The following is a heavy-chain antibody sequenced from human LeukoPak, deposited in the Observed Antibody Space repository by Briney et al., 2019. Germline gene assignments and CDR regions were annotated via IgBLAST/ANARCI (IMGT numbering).Heavy chain of an antibody. CDR2: IYSDGRS. Sequence: ASETLSLTCTISGGSVTSVISSWSWVRQPAGKGLEWIGRIYSDGRSDYRPSLTSRVTMSVDTSRNQFSLKLSSVTAADTAVYYCARGSSITGTQSYYYYYYMDVWGKGTTVTVSS. CDR3: ARGSSITGTQSYYYYYYMDV. V-gene: IGHV4-61*10. D-gene: IGHD1-7*01. J-gene: IGHJ6*03. CDR1: GGSVTSVISS.